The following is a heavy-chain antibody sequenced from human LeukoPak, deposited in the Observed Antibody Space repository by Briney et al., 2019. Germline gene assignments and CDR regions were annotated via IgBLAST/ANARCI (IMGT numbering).Heavy chain of an antibody. V-gene: IGHV3-74*01. J-gene: IGHJ5*02. CDR1: GFTFSSYW. Sequence: PGGSLRLSCAASGFTFSSYWMHWVRQAPGKGLVWVSRINSDGSSTSYADSVKGRFTISRDNAKNTLYLQMNSLRAEDTATYYCAKEWDGSGTRLGWFDPWGQGTLVTVSS. D-gene: IGHD3-10*01. CDR3: AKEWDGSGTRLGWFDP. CDR2: INSDGSST.